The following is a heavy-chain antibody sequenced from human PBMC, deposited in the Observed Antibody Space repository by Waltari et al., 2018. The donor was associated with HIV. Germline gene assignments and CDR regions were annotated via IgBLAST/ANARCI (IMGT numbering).Heavy chain of an antibody. CDR1: GYTFISYY. CDR2: INPSGNSI. Sequence: QVQLVQSGAEVKKPGASVKVSCKASGYTFISYYMHWVRQAPGQGLEWMGIINPSGNSISYVQKFQGRLTMTRDTSTSTVYMELSSLRSEDTAVYYCARAPCSGGSCRLFDYWGQGTLVTVSS. D-gene: IGHD2-15*01. J-gene: IGHJ4*02. V-gene: IGHV1-46*01. CDR3: ARAPCSGGSCRLFDY.